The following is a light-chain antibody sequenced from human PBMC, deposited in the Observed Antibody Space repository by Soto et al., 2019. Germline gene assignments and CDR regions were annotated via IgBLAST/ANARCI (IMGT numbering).Light chain of an antibody. J-gene: IGLJ3*02. CDR3: SSYTSDSTWV. Sequence: QSALTQPASVSGSPGQSITISCTGTSSDIGSYNYVSWYQQHPGKAPKLMIYEVTNRPSGLSNRFSASKSGNTASLTISGLQAEDEADYYCSSYTSDSTWVFGGGTNLTVL. CDR1: SSDIGSYNY. V-gene: IGLV2-14*01. CDR2: EVT.